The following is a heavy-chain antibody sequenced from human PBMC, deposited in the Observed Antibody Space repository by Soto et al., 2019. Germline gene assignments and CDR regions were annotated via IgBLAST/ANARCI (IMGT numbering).Heavy chain of an antibody. J-gene: IGHJ4*02. Sequence: GGSLRLSCAASGFTFSSYGMHWVRQAPGKGLEWVAVIWYDGSNKYYADSVKGRFTISRDNSKNTLYLQMNSLRAEDTAVYYCARDMQDFAGSYGDLVPFDYWGQGTLVTVSS. V-gene: IGHV3-33*01. CDR1: GFTFSSYG. CDR3: ARDMQDFAGSYGDLVPFDY. D-gene: IGHD4-17*01. CDR2: IWYDGSNK.